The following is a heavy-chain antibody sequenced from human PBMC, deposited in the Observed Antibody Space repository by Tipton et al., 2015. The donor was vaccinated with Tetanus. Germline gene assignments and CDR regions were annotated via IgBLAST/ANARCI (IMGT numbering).Heavy chain of an antibody. CDR2: IHYSGRT. D-gene: IGHD2-15*01. V-gene: IGHV4-59*12. CDR1: GGSINSYY. CDR3: ARVYCSGGSCYDGWGD. Sequence: TLSLTCTVSGGSINSYYWSWVRQPPGKGLEWIAYIHYSGRTNYNPSLKSRVTISVDTSKNQFSLKLSSVTAADTAVYYCARVYCSGGSCYDGWGDWGQGTLVTVSS. J-gene: IGHJ4*02.